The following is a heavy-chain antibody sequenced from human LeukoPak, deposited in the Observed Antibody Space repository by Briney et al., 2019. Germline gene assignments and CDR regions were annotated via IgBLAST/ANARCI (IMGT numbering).Heavy chain of an antibody. Sequence: PSETLSLTCTVSGVSVTSYYWGWIRQPPPEELEWIGYISYSGITNYNPSLKSRVTISVDTSKNQFSLKLSSVTAADTAVYYCARHPDYGGNFDSWGQGTLVTVSA. CDR3: ARHPDYGGNFDS. CDR2: ISYSGIT. CDR1: GVSVTSYY. V-gene: IGHV4-59*08. J-gene: IGHJ4*02. D-gene: IGHD4-23*01.